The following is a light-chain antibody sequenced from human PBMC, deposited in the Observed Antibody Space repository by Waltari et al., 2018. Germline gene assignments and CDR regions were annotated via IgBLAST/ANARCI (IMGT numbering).Light chain of an antibody. CDR1: TRDGGGSHH. V-gene: IGLV2-11*01. J-gene: IGLJ2*01. CDR3: CSYAGSYNLV. CDR2: DVS. Sequence: QSALTQPRSVSGSPGQSVTISCPGTTRDGGGSHHVSWYQQHPGKAPKFMIYDVSERPSGVPDRFSGSKSGNTASLTISGLQAEDEADYYCCSYAGSYNLVFGGGTKLTVL.